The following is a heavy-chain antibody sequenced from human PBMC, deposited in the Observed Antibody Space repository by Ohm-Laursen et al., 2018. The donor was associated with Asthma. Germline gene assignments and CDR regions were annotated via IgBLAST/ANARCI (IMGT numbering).Heavy chain of an antibody. V-gene: IGHV3-30-3*01. CDR3: ARSYNWNYGFDY. J-gene: IGHJ4*02. Sequence: SLRLSCAASGFTFSSYAMHWVRQAPGKGLEWVAVISYDGSNKYYADSVKGRFTISRDNSKNTLYPQMNSLRAEDTAVYYCARSYNWNYGFDYWGQGTLVTVSS. D-gene: IGHD1-7*01. CDR1: GFTFSSYA. CDR2: ISYDGSNK.